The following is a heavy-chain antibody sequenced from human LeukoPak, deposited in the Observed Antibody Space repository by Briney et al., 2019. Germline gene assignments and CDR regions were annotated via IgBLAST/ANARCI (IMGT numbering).Heavy chain of an antibody. CDR2: ISSSSSYI. V-gene: IGHV3-21*01. Sequence: GGSLRLSCAASGFTFSSYSMNWVRQAPGKGLEWVSSISSSSSYIYYADSVKGRFTISRDNAKNSLYLQMNSLRAEDTAVYYCARDATRGGDFDYWGQGTLVTASS. CDR3: ARDATRGGDFDY. D-gene: IGHD3-16*01. J-gene: IGHJ4*02. CDR1: GFTFSSYS.